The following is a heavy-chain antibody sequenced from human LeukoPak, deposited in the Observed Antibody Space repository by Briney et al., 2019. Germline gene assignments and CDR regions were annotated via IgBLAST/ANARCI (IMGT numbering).Heavy chain of an antibody. CDR1: GFSFSDAW. D-gene: IGHD1-26*01. J-gene: IGHJ4*02. CDR3: TTRDYSATYYAFDY. Sequence: GGSLRLSCVVSGFSFSDAWMNWVRQAPGKRLEWVGRIKSKTDGATTDYIAPVRGRFTISRDDSKNTVYLQMKSLTAEDTAVYYCTTRDYSATYYAFDYWGQGTLVTVS. V-gene: IGHV3-15*07. CDR2: IKSKTDGATT.